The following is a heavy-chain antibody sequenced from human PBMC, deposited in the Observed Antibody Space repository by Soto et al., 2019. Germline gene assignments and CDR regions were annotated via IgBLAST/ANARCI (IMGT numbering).Heavy chain of an antibody. V-gene: IGHV4-59*01. D-gene: IGHD3-22*01. Sequence: SETLSLTCTVSGGSISSYYWSWIREPPGKGLEWIGYIYYSGSTNYNPSLKSRVTISVDTSKNQFSLKLSSVTAADTAVYYCARVTGDSSGYYYGTHAFDMWGQGTMITV. J-gene: IGHJ3*02. CDR3: ARVTGDSSGYYYGTHAFDM. CDR2: IYYSGST. CDR1: GGSISSYY.